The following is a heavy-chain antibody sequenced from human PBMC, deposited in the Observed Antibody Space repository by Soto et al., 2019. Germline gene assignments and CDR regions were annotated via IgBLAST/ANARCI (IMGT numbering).Heavy chain of an antibody. CDR3: ARDFVDYGSGYYYGMDV. J-gene: IGHJ6*02. V-gene: IGHV4-59*01. CDR1: GGSISSYY. Sequence: PSETLSLTCTVSGGSISSYYWSWIRQPPGKGLEWIGYIYYSGSTNYNPSLKSRVTISVDTSKNQFSLKLSSVTAADTAVYYCARDFVDYGSGYYYGMDVWGQGTTVTVSS. D-gene: IGHD3-10*01. CDR2: IYYSGST.